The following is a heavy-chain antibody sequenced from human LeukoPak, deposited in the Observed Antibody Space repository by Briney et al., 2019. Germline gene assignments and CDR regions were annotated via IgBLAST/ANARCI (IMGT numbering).Heavy chain of an antibody. CDR1: GYTFTSYG. V-gene: IGHV1-18*01. CDR3: ARGPYCSGATCYSQYFDF. J-gene: IGHJ4*02. D-gene: IGHD2-15*01. CDR2: ISAYNGNT. Sequence: ASVKVSCTASGYTFTSYGISWVRQAPGQGLEWMGWISAYNGNTYYAQKFRGRVTMTTDTSTSTAYMELRSLSSDDTAVYYCARGPYCSGATCYSQYFDFWGQGTLVPVSS.